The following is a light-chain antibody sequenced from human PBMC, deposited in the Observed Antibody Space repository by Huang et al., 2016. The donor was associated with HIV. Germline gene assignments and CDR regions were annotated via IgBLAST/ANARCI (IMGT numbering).Light chain of an antibody. V-gene: IGKV2-28*01. CDR1: QTLLHSNGYTY. J-gene: IGKJ1*01. CDR2: LGS. CDR3: MQTLQTRT. Sequence: IVMTQSPLSLPVTPGEASSISCRSSQTLLHSNGYTYFVLYMQKPGQSPQLLIYLGSNRASGVPDRFSGSGSCTDFTLKISRVEAEDVGVYYCMQTLQTRTFGQGTKVEIK.